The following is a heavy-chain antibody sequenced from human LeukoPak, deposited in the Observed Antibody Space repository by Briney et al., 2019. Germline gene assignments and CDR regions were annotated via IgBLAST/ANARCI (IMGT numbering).Heavy chain of an antibody. J-gene: IGHJ4*02. V-gene: IGHV3-33*01. D-gene: IGHD3-16*02. Sequence: GRSLRLSCAASGFTFSSYGMHWVRQAPGKGLEWVAVIWYDGSNKYYADSVKGRFTISRDNSKNTLYLQMNSLRAEDTAVYYCARAGRLGLRLGELSPAGYWGQGTQVTVSS. CDR1: GFTFSSYG. CDR3: ARAGRLGLRLGELSPAGY. CDR2: IWYDGSNK.